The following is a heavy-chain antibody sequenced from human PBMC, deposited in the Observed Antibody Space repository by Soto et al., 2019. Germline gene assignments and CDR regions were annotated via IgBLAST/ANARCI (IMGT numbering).Heavy chain of an antibody. V-gene: IGHV1-8*01. D-gene: IGHD3-16*01. Sequence: ASGKVSCKASGYSFTNNDVTWVRQATGQGLEWMGWMNPGSGDTGYAQKFQGRVTMTRDISLATAYMELSSLRSDDTAIYYCARMTTFGSLNWFDPWGQGTLVTVSS. J-gene: IGHJ5*02. CDR2: MNPGSGDT. CDR3: ARMTTFGSLNWFDP. CDR1: GYSFTNND.